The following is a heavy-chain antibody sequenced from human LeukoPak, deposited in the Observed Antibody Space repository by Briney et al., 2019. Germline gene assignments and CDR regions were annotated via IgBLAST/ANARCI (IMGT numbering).Heavy chain of an antibody. CDR3: ARGIDSASPPLGTFEI. J-gene: IGHJ3*02. Sequence: ASVKVSCKASGYTFTGYYMHWVRQAPGQGLEWMGWINHNSGGTNYAQKFQGRVTMTRDTSTGTAYMELRSLRSDDTAVYYCARGIDSASPPLGTFEIWGQGTMVTVSS. D-gene: IGHD1-26*01. V-gene: IGHV1-2*02. CDR2: INHNSGGT. CDR1: GYTFTGYY.